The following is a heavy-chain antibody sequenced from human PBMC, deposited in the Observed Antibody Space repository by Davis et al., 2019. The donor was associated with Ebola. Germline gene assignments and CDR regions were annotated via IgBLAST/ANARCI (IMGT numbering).Heavy chain of an antibody. V-gene: IGHV3-30*18. Sequence: GESLKISCVVSGFTFNGNAVHWVRQGPVKGLEWVAIVSSGQSHRLYADSVKGRFTVSRDNSRATVFLQMNRLTTDDTGIYYCAKGTVTAASWFDPWGQGALVTVSP. CDR3: AKGTVTAASWFDP. CDR2: VSSGQSHR. CDR1: GFTFNGNA. J-gene: IGHJ5*02. D-gene: IGHD4-11*01.